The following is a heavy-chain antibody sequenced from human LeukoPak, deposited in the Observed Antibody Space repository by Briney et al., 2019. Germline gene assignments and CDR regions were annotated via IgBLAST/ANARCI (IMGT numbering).Heavy chain of an antibody. Sequence: GGSLRLSCAASGFTFISYWVHWVRQAPGKGLVWVSRINRDGSSTDYADSVKGRFTISRDNAKNTLYLQMNSLRGEDTAVYFCARDAPGNTALDYWGQGTLVTVSS. CDR3: ARDAPGNTALDY. CDR1: GFTFISYW. D-gene: IGHD5-18*01. J-gene: IGHJ4*02. CDR2: INRDGSST. V-gene: IGHV3-74*01.